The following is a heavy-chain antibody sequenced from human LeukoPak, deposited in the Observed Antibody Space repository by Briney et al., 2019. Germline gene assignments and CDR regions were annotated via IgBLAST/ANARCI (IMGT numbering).Heavy chain of an antibody. Sequence: GGSLRLSCAASGFTVSSNYMSWVRQAPGKGLEWVSVIYSGGSTYYADSVKGRFTISRDNSKNTLYLQMNSLRAEDTAVYYCAKAGPGYSSGCPDYWGQGTLVTVSS. CDR1: GFTVSSNY. J-gene: IGHJ4*02. CDR3: AKAGPGYSSGCPDY. V-gene: IGHV3-53*01. CDR2: IYSGGST. D-gene: IGHD6-19*01.